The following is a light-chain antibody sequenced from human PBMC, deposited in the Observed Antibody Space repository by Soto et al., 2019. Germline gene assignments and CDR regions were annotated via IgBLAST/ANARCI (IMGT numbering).Light chain of an antibody. J-gene: IGLJ1*01. CDR1: SSDVGTYDD. V-gene: IGLV2-14*01. Sequence: QSVLTQPASVSASPGQSITISCTGTSSDVGTYDDVSWYRQHPGKAPRLMIFQVTNRPSGVSTRFSGSKSGNTASLTISGLQAEDEADYYCSSYTDSTDYVFGTGTKVTVL. CDR2: QVT. CDR3: SSYTDSTDYV.